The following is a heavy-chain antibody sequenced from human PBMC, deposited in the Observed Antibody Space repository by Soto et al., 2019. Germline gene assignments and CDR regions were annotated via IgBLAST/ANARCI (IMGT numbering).Heavy chain of an antibody. V-gene: IGHV1-18*01. Sequence: ASVKVSCKASGYTFTSYGISWVRQAPGQGLEWMGWISAYNGNTNYAQKLQGRVTMTTDTSTSTAYMELRSLRSDDTAVYYCARDPHPYDYVWGSYRSRNWFDPWGQGTLVTVSS. CDR1: GYTFTSYG. J-gene: IGHJ5*02. CDR3: ARDPHPYDYVWGSYRSRNWFDP. D-gene: IGHD3-16*02. CDR2: ISAYNGNT.